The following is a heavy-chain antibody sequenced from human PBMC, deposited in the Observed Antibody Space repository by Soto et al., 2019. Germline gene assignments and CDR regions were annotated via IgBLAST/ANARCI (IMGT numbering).Heavy chain of an antibody. D-gene: IGHD6-13*01. CDR1: GGSISSSSDY. Sequence: SETLSLTCTVSGGSISSSSDYWGWIRQPPGKGLEWIGSIYYSGSTYYNPSLKSRVTISVDTSKNQFSLKLSSVTAADTAVYYCARRGSSSWYGYWGQGTLVTVSS. J-gene: IGHJ4*02. CDR2: IYYSGST. CDR3: ARRGSSSWYGY. V-gene: IGHV4-39*01.